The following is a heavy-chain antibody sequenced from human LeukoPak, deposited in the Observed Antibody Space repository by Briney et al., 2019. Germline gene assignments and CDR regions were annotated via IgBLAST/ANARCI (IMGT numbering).Heavy chain of an antibody. Sequence: GASVKVSCKASGYTFTSYDINWVRQATGQGLEWMGWMNPNSGNTGYAQKFQGRVTMTSNTSISTAYMELSSLRSEDTAVYYCASAPCSGGSCPPRDAFDIWGQGTMVTVSS. CDR3: ASAPCSGGSCPPRDAFDI. J-gene: IGHJ3*02. CDR1: GYTFTSYD. V-gene: IGHV1-8*01. CDR2: MNPNSGNT. D-gene: IGHD2-15*01.